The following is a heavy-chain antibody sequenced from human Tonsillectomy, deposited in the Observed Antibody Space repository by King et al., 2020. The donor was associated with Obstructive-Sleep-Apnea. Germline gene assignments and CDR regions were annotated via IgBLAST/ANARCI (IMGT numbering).Heavy chain of an antibody. D-gene: IGHD7-27*01. CDR2: MSTSPRDAST. CDR1: GFTFRTYG. V-gene: IGHV3-23*04. J-gene: IGHJ6*02. CDR3: ANGGLGSRGLDV. Sequence: VQLVESGGGLVQPGGSLRLSCVASGFTFRTYGLTWVRQAQGKRREGVASMSTSPRDASTFYADFVKGRFTISRDSSKTTLFLEMKSLRDDDTAVYFCANGGLGSRGLDVWGQRTTVTVSS.